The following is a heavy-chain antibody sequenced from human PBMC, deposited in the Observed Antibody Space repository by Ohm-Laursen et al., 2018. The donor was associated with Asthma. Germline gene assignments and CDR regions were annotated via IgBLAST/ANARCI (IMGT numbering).Heavy chain of an antibody. Sequence: SLRLSCSASGFTFSSYGMHWVRQAPGKGLEWVAIISYDGSNKGYADSVKGRFTISRDNSKITVYVQMNSLRAEDTAVYYCAKEKGGSFDYWGQGTLVTVSS. V-gene: IGHV3-30*18. D-gene: IGHD1-26*01. CDR2: ISYDGSNK. J-gene: IGHJ4*02. CDR1: GFTFSSYG. CDR3: AKEKGGSFDY.